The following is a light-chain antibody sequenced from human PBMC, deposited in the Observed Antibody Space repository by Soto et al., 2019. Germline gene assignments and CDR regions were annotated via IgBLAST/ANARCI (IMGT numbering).Light chain of an antibody. CDR1: NIGSKN. CDR3: QVWDSSTARV. V-gene: IGLV3-9*01. Sequence: SYELTQPLSVSVALGQTARITCGGNNIGSKNVHWYQQKPGQAPVLVIYRDSNRPSGIPERFSGSNSGNTATLTISRAQAGDEADYYCQVWDSSTARVFGEGTKLTFL. CDR2: RDS. J-gene: IGLJ3*02.